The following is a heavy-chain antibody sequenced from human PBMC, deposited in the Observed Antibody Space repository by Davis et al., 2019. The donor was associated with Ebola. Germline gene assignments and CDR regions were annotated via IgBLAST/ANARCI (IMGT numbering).Heavy chain of an antibody. D-gene: IGHD2-15*01. J-gene: IGHJ6*02. V-gene: IGHV3-23*01. Sequence: GESLKISCAASGFTFSTYAMNWVRQAPGKGLEWVSAISSSGDTTFYADSVKGRLTLSRDTSKNTLYLRMNDLRAEDTAVYYCAKDRGCDGGSCYMGDDYYYVYGVDVWGQGTTVTVSS. CDR1: GFTFSTYA. CDR3: AKDRGCDGGSCYMGDDYYYVYGVDV. CDR2: ISSSGDTT.